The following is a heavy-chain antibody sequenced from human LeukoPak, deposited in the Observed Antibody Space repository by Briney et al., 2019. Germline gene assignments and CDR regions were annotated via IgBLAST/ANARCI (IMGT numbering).Heavy chain of an antibody. CDR2: IYWDDDK. J-gene: IGHJ4*02. CDR1: GFSLSTSGVA. V-gene: IGHV2-5*02. Sequence: SGPTLVKPTQTLTLTCTFSGFSLSTSGVAVGWIRQPPGKALEWLALIYWDDDKRYSPSLKSRLTITKDTSKKQVVLTMTNMDPVDTAVYYCAHEATSGTFASWGQGILVTVSS. CDR3: AHEATSGTFAS. D-gene: IGHD2-15*01.